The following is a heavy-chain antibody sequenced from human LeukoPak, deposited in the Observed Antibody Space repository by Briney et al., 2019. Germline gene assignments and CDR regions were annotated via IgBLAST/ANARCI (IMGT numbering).Heavy chain of an antibody. D-gene: IGHD6-13*01. Sequence: SETLSLTCTVSGGSISSYYWSWIRQPPGKGLEWIGYVYYSGSTNYNPSLKSRVYISVDTSKNQFSLKLRSVTAADTAMYYCVRAAGSSSWSTWGQGALVTVSS. CDR2: VYYSGST. CDR3: VRAAGSSSWST. CDR1: GGSISSYY. J-gene: IGHJ5*02. V-gene: IGHV4-59*01.